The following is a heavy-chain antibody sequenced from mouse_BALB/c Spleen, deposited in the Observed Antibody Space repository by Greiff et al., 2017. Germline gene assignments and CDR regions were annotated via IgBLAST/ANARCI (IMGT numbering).Heavy chain of an antibody. Sequence: DVHLVESGGGLVQPGGSRKLSCAASGFTFSSFGMHWVRQAPEKGLEWVAYISSGSSTIYYADTVKGRFTISRDNPKNTLFLQMTSLRSEDTAMYYCARSGDGYPFAYWGQGTLVTVSA. CDR3: ARSGDGYPFAY. V-gene: IGHV5-17*02. D-gene: IGHD2-3*01. CDR2: ISSGSSTI. J-gene: IGHJ3*01. CDR1: GFTFSSFG.